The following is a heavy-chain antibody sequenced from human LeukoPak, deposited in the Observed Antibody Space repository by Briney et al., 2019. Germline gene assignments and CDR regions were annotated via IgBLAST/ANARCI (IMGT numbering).Heavy chain of an antibody. J-gene: IGHJ3*02. V-gene: IGHV4-59*01. CDR2: IYHSGTT. CDR3: ASFSDFWSGYYRHDAFDI. D-gene: IGHD3-3*01. CDR1: GGSISSWF. Sequence: SSETLSLTCNVSGGSISSWFWNWIRQPPGKGLEWIGYIYHSGTTKYNPSLKSRVTISIDTSKNQFSLRLSSVTAADTAVYHCASFSDFWSGYYRHDAFDIWGQGTTVTVSS.